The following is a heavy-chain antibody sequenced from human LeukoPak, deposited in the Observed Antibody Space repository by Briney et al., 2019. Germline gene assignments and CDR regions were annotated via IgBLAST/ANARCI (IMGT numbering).Heavy chain of an antibody. CDR2: IKQDGSEK. V-gene: IGHV3-7*01. CDR1: GFTFSSYW. D-gene: IGHD3-3*01. J-gene: IGHJ5*02. Sequence: QTGGSLRLSCAASGFTFSSYWMSWVRQAPGKGLEWVANIKQDGSEKYYVDSVRGRFTISRDNAKNSLYLQMNSLRAEDTAVYYCARFERGITIFGVVTRDWFDPWGQGTLVTVSS. CDR3: ARFERGITIFGVVTRDWFDP.